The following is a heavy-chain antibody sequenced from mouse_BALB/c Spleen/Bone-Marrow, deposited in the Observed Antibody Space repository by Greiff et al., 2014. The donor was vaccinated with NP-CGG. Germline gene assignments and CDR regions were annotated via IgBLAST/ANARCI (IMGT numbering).Heavy chain of an antibody. V-gene: IGHV1S81*02. D-gene: IGHD1-1*01. CDR3: SRGYYGSTYYYAMDY. CDR1: GYTFTSYY. CDR2: INPSNVDT. J-gene: IGHJ4*01. Sequence: ESGAELVKPGASVKLSRKASGYTFTSYYMFWVKQRPGQGLEWIGEINPSNVDTNFNEKFKSKATLTVDKSSNTAYMQLSSLTSEDSAVYYCSRGYYGSTYYYAMDYWGQGTSVTVSS.